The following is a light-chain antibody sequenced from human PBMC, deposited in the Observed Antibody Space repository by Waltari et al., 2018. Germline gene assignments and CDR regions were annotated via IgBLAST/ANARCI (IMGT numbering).Light chain of an antibody. CDR1: SSDVGGYNY. Sequence: QSALTQPPSASGSPGQSVTISCPATSSDVGGYNYFPWFQHHHGKAPKLMIYEVTKRPSGVPDRFSGSKSGNTASLTVSGLQAEDEADYYCSSYAGSDTWRYVFGTGTKVTVL. V-gene: IGLV2-8*01. CDR3: SSYAGSDTWRYV. CDR2: EVT. J-gene: IGLJ1*01.